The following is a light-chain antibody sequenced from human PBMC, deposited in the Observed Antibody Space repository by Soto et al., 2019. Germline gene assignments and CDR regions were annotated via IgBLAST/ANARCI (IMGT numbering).Light chain of an antibody. CDR1: QSVSSSY. Sequence: EIVLTQSPGTLSLSPGERATLSCRANQSVSSSYLAWYQQKPGQAPRLLIYGASSRATGIPDRFSGSGSGTDFTLTISRLEPEDFAVYYCQQYGSSLPYTFGQGTKLEIK. V-gene: IGKV3-20*01. CDR2: GAS. J-gene: IGKJ2*01. CDR3: QQYGSSLPYT.